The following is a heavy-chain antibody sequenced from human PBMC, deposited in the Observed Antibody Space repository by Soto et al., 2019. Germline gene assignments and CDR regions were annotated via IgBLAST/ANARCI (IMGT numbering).Heavy chain of an antibody. V-gene: IGHV1-18*01. CDR2: ISAYNGNT. Sequence: QVQLVQSGAEVKKPGASVKVSCKASGYTFTSYAISWVRQAPGQGLEWMGWISAYNGNTKYVQNFQGRVTMTTDTSTTTAYMELRSLRSDDTAVYYCARDAAAGLTDYWGQGTLVTVSS. CDR3: ARDAAAGLTDY. D-gene: IGHD6-13*01. CDR1: GYTFTSYA. J-gene: IGHJ4*02.